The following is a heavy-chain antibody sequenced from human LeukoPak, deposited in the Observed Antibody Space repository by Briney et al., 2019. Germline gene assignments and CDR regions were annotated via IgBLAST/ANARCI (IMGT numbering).Heavy chain of an antibody. CDR2: ISSSGSTI. J-gene: IGHJ4*02. V-gene: IGHV3-48*03. D-gene: IGHD3-10*01. Sequence: GGSLRLSCAASGFTFSSYEMNWVRQAPGKGLEWVSYISSSGSTIYYADSVKGRFTISRDHAKNSLYLQMNSLRAEDTAVYYCARDNLGLPGSYCYWGQGTLVTVSS. CDR3: ARDNLGLPGSYCY. CDR1: GFTFSSYE.